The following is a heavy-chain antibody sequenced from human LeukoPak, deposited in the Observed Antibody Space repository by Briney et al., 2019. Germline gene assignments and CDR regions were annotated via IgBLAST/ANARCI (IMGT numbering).Heavy chain of an antibody. CDR1: GYSFTSYW. CDR2: IYPGDSDT. D-gene: IGHD2-2*01. V-gene: IGHV5-51*01. CDR3: ARRAYCSSTSCRYFDY. Sequence: GESLKISCKGSGYSFTSYWIGWARQMPGKGLEWMGIIYPGDSDTRYSPSFQGQVTISVDKSISTAYLQWSSLEASDTAMYYCARRAYCSSTSCRYFDYWGQGALVTVSS. J-gene: IGHJ4*02.